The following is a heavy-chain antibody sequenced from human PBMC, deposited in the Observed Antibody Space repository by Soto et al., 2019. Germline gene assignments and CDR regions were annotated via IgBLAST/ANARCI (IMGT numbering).Heavy chain of an antibody. CDR3: ARGAADTAMVDY. V-gene: IGHV4-59*01. J-gene: IGHJ4*02. D-gene: IGHD5-18*01. CDR2: IFYSGST. Sequence: SETLSLTCSVSGGSIRSYDWTWIRQPPGKGLEWLGYIFYSGSTFYNPSLKSRVTISIHTSKSQFSLQLTSVTAADTAVYYCARGAADTAMVDYWGRGTLVTVSS. CDR1: GGSIRSYD.